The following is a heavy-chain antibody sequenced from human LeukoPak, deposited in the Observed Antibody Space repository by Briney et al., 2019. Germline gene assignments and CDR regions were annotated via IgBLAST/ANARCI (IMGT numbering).Heavy chain of an antibody. Sequence: GGSLRLSCAASGFTFSSYSMNWVRQAPGKGLEWVSYISSSSTIYYADSVKGRFTISRDNAKNSLYLQMNSLRAEDTAVYYCARDGSGGLLFDYWGQGTLVTVSS. V-gene: IGHV3-48*04. CDR2: ISSSSTI. CDR1: GFTFSSYS. J-gene: IGHJ4*02. D-gene: IGHD2-15*01. CDR3: ARDGSGGLLFDY.